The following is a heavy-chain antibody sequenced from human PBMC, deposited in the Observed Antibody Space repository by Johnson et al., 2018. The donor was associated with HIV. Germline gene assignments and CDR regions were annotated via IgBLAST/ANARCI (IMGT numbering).Heavy chain of an antibody. CDR1: GFTFSSYG. J-gene: IGHJ3*02. V-gene: IGHV3-30*03. CDR2: ISYNGSNK. Sequence: QVQLVESGGGLVQPGGSLRLSCAASGFTFSSYGMHWVRQAPGKGLEWVAVISYNGSNKYYADSVKGRFTISRDNSKNTLYVQMNSLRGEDTAVYFCAREKGMTTIRDGFDIWGQGTMGSVSS. CDR3: AREKGMTTIRDGFDI. D-gene: IGHD5-24*01.